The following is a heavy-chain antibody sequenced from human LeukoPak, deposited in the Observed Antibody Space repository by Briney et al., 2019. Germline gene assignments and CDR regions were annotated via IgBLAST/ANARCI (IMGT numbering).Heavy chain of an antibody. Sequence: PSETLSLTCSVSSYSISRAYYWGWIRQPPGKGLEWIGSIYHSGSTYYNPSLKSRVTISVDTSKNQFSLKLSSVTAADTAVYYCARVYYDSSGYYYLDYWGQGTLVTVSS. CDR3: ARVYYDSSGYYYLDY. CDR1: SYSISRAYY. J-gene: IGHJ4*02. V-gene: IGHV4-38-2*02. CDR2: IYHSGST. D-gene: IGHD3-22*01.